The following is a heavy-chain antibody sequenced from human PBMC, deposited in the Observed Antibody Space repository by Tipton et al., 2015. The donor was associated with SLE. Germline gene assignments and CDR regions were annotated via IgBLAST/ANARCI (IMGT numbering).Heavy chain of an antibody. V-gene: IGHV4-34*01. CDR1: GGFFSDYY. D-gene: IGHD3-3*02. CDR2: INHTGGT. Sequence: TLSLTCAVYGGFFSDYYWSWIRQTPGEGLEWIGEINHTGGTNYNPSLESRVTMSVDTSKNQFSLKLTSVTAADTAVYYCARGPPFMEWERNWFDPWGQGTLVTVSS. CDR3: ARGPPFMEWERNWFDP. J-gene: IGHJ5*02.